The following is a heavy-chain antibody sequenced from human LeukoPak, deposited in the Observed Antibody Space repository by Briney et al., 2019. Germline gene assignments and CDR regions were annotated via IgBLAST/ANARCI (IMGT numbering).Heavy chain of an antibody. Sequence: GGSLRLSCAASGFTFSSYAMHWVRQAPGKGLEWVAVISYDGSNKYYADSVKGRFTISRDNSKNTLYLQMNSLRAEDTAVYYCARDRKYYGSGSYYPRGHDYGMDAWGKGTTVTVSS. CDR1: GFTFSSYA. J-gene: IGHJ6*04. V-gene: IGHV3-30*04. D-gene: IGHD3-10*01. CDR2: ISYDGSNK. CDR3: ARDRKYYGSGSYYPRGHDYGMDA.